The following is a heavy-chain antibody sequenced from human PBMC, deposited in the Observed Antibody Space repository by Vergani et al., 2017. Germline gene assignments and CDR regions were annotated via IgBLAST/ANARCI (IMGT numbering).Heavy chain of an antibody. V-gene: IGHV3-9*01. J-gene: IGHJ4*02. Sequence: EVQLVESGGGLVQPGRSLRLSCAASGFTFDDYAMHWVRQAPGKGLEWVSGISWNSGSIGYADYVKGRFTISRDNAKNSLYLQMNSLRAEDTALYYCAKDIRKWLEQGGGVDYWGQGTLVTVSS. CDR1: GFTFDDYA. CDR2: ISWNSGSI. CDR3: AKDIRKWLEQGGGVDY. D-gene: IGHD1/OR15-1a*01.